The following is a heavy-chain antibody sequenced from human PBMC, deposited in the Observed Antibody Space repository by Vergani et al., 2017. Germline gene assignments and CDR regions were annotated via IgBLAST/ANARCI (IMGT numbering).Heavy chain of an antibody. J-gene: IGHJ4*02. CDR3: ARDRGGYCSGGSCYSLDY. CDR1: EFTFSDVW. D-gene: IGHD2-15*01. Sequence: EGQLVESGGGLVKPGGSLRLSCAASEFTFSDVWMSWVRQAPGKGLEWVSSISSSSSYIYYADSVKGRFTISRDNAKNSLYLKMNSLRAEDTAVYYCARDRGGYCSGGSCYSLDYWGQGTLVTVSS. V-gene: IGHV3-21*02. CDR2: ISSSSSYI.